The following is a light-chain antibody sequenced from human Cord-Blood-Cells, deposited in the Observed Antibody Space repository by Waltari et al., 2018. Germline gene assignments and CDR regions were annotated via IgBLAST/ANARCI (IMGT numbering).Light chain of an antibody. CDR3: SSYAGSNNYV. Sequence: QSALTQPPSASGSPGPSVTIPCTGTSSYVGGYTYVSWYQQHPGKAPKLMIYEVSKRPSGVPDRFSGSKSGNTASLTVSGLQAEDEADYYCSSYAGSNNYVFGTGTKVTVL. CDR1: SSYVGGYTY. V-gene: IGLV2-8*01. J-gene: IGLJ1*01. CDR2: EVS.